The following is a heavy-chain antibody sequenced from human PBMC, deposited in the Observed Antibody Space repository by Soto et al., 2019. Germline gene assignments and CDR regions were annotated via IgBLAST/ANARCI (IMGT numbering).Heavy chain of an antibody. Sequence: SVKVSCKASGGTFSSYAISWVRQAPGQGLEWMGGIIPIFGTANYAQKFQGRVTITADKSTSTAYMELSSLRSEDTAVYYCARGPRRPAYSSSWPDYWGQGTLVTVSS. CDR1: GGTFSSYA. J-gene: IGHJ4*02. D-gene: IGHD6-13*01. CDR3: ARGPRRPAYSSSWPDY. CDR2: IIPIFGTA. V-gene: IGHV1-69*06.